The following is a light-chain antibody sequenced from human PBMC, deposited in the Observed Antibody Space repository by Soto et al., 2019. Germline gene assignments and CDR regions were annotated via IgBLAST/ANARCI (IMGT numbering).Light chain of an antibody. CDR1: QTVWSSY. V-gene: IGKV3-20*01. CDR2: GAS. CDR3: HQYADSRT. J-gene: IGKJ2*02. Sequence: IVLTQSPGTLSLSPGERATLSCRASQTVWSSYLAWFQHKPGQAPRLLIYGASRRATGIPDRFTGSGSGTDFTPTLSRLEPEDFAVYYCHQYADSRTFGQGTKVDIK.